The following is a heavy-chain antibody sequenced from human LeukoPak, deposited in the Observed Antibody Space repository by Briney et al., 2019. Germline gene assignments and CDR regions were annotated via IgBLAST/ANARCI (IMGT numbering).Heavy chain of an antibody. V-gene: IGHV3-7*03. CDR2: INPDGNKK. CDR3: ARGGGLDV. J-gene: IGHJ6*02. Sequence: GGSLRLSCAVSGLTFSSSWMDWVRQAPGKGLEWVASINPDGNKKYSADSVKGRFTISRDNAKNSLYLQMSNLRAEDTAVYFCARGGGLDVWGQGATVTVSS. D-gene: IGHD3-16*01. CDR1: GLTFSSSW.